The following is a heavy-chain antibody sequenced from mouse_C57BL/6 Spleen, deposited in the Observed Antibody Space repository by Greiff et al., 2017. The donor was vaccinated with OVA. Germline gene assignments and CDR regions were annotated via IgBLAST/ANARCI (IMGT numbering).Heavy chain of an antibody. D-gene: IGHD2-4*01. Sequence: QVQLQQSGAELVRPGSSVKLSCKASGYTFTSYWMHWVKQRPIQGLEWIGNIDPSDSETHYNQKFKDKATLTVDKSSSTAYMQLSSLTSEDSAVYYCARGDYDVGWYFDVWGTGTTVTVSS. CDR3: ARGDYDVGWYFDV. CDR2: IDPSDSET. J-gene: IGHJ1*03. CDR1: GYTFTSYW. V-gene: IGHV1-52*01.